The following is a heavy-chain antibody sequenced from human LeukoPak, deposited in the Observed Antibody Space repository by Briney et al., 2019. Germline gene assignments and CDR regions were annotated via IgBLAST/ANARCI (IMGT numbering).Heavy chain of an antibody. CDR3: ASYYDSSGYYFDY. V-gene: IGHV4-39*07. CDR1: GGSISSSNYY. D-gene: IGHD3-22*01. J-gene: IGHJ4*02. CDR2: IYYSGRT. Sequence: SETLSLTCTVSGGSISSSNYYWGWIRQPPGKGLEWIGSIYYSGRTYYNPSLKSRVTISVDTSKNQFSLKLCSVTAADTAVYYCASYYDSSGYYFDYWGQGTLVTVSS.